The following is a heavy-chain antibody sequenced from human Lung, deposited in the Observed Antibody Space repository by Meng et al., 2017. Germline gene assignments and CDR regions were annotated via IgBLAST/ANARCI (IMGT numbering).Heavy chain of an antibody. CDR2: VYSSGSA. CDR1: GGSISGYF. J-gene: IGHJ4*02. D-gene: IGHD5/OR15-5a*01. CDR3: ARGVGSLDF. Sequence: QVQRQGSGPGLVKPSETLSLTCDVSGGSISGYFWTWIRQPAGKGLDWIGRVYSSGSANYNPSLKSRVTMSVDRSKNQFSLQLTSVTAADTAVYYCARGVGSLDFWGQGALVTVSS. V-gene: IGHV4-4*07.